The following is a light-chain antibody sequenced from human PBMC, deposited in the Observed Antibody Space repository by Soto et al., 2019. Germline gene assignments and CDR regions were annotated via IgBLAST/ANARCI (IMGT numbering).Light chain of an antibody. Sequence: QSALTQPPSASGSPGQSVTISCTGTSSDVGAYNYVSWYQQYPGKAPKLMIYEVSKRPSGVPDRFSGSTSGKTASLTVSGLQPEDEADYYCTSYAGSNIGVFGGGTKLTVL. V-gene: IGLV2-8*01. CDR2: EVS. CDR1: SSDVGAYNY. CDR3: TSYAGSNIGV. J-gene: IGLJ3*02.